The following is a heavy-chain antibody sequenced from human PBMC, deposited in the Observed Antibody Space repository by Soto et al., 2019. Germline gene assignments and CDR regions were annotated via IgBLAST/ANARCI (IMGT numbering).Heavy chain of an antibody. V-gene: IGHV3-30*18. CDR1: GFTFSSYG. Sequence: QVQLVESGGGVVQPGRSLRLSCAASGFTFSSYGMHWVRQAPGKGLEWVAVISYDGSNKYYADSVKGRFTISRDNSKNTLYLQMNSLRAEDTAVYYCAKDEGWELPWGQGTLVTVSS. J-gene: IGHJ5*02. CDR2: ISYDGSNK. CDR3: AKDEGWELP. D-gene: IGHD1-26*01.